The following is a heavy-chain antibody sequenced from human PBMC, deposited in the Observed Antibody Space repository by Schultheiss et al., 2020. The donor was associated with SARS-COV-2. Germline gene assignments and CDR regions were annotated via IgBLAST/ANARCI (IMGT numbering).Heavy chain of an antibody. D-gene: IGHD3-22*01. Sequence: ASVKVSCKASGYTFNSNSITWVRQAPGQGLEWLGWINAYNGNTDYAQKFQGRVTMTTDSSTSTAYMELRSLTSDDTAVYYCARDRGYYYDRGGYSDPWGQGTLVTVSS. CDR3: ARDRGYYYDRGGYSDP. CDR1: GYTFNSNS. J-gene: IGHJ5*02. V-gene: IGHV1-18*01. CDR2: INAYNGNT.